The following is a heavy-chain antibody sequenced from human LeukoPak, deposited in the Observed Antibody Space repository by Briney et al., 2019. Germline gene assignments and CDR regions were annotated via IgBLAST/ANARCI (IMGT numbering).Heavy chain of an antibody. V-gene: IGHV1-46*01. CDR1: GYTFTSYY. D-gene: IGHD5-24*01. J-gene: IGHJ4*02. Sequence: ASVKVSCKASGYTFTSYYIHWVRQAPGQGLEWMGLINPSGGSTNYAQKFQGRVTMTRDTSTSTVYMELSSLRSEDTAVYYCASGRDGYNYYFDYWGQGTLVTVSS. CDR3: ASGRDGYNYYFDY. CDR2: INPSGGST.